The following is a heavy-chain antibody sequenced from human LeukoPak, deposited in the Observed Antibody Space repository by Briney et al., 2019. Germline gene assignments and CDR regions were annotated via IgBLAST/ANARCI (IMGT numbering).Heavy chain of an antibody. D-gene: IGHD5-18*01. CDR2: IIPIFGTA. CDR1: GGTFSNYA. CDR3: AREISSYSYGRSYYFDY. V-gene: IGHV1-69*06. J-gene: IGHJ4*02. Sequence: SVKVSCKASGGTFSNYAISWVRQAPGQGLEWMGGIIPIFGTANYAQKFRGRVTITADKSTRTAYMELSRLRSDDTAVYYCAREISSYSYGRSYYFDYWGQGTLVTVSS.